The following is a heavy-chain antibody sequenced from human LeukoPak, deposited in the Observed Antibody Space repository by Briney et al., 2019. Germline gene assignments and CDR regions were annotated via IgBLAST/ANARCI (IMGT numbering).Heavy chain of an antibody. CDR3: AKTTTGYSSGRYPGWPVDY. D-gene: IGHD6-19*01. Sequence: GGSLRLSCAASGFTFSSYAVSWVRQAPGKGLEWVSAISGSGGGTYYADSVKGRFSISRDNSKNTLYLQMSSLSTEDTAVYYCAKTTTGYSSGRYPGWPVDYWGQGTLVSVSS. CDR1: GFTFSSYA. CDR2: ISGSGGGT. V-gene: IGHV3-23*01. J-gene: IGHJ4*02.